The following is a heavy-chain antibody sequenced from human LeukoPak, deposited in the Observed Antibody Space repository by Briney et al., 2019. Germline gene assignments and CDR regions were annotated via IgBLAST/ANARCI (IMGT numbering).Heavy chain of an antibody. Sequence: SETLSLTCTVSGGSISSGGYYWSWIRQHPGKGLEWIGYIYYSGSTYYNPSLKSRVTISVDTSKNQFSLKLSSVTAADTAVYYCARAPHPLRKCYFDYWGQGTLVTVSS. CDR3: ARAPHPLRKCYFDY. CDR1: GGSISSGGYY. J-gene: IGHJ4*02. CDR2: IYYSGST. D-gene: IGHD1-14*01. V-gene: IGHV4-31*03.